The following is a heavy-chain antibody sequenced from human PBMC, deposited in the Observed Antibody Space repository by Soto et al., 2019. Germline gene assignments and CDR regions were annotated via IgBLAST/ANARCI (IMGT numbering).Heavy chain of an antibody. CDR3: ARGRELLRFSFPNFDY. CDR2: ISSSSSTI. J-gene: IGHJ4*02. D-gene: IGHD1-26*01. V-gene: IGHV3-48*02. Sequence: PGGSLRLSCAASGFTFSSYSMDWVRQAPGKGLEWVSYISSSSSTIYYADSVKGRFTISRDNAKNSLYLQMNSLRDEDTAVYYCARGRELLRFSFPNFDYWGQGTLVTVSS. CDR1: GFTFSSYS.